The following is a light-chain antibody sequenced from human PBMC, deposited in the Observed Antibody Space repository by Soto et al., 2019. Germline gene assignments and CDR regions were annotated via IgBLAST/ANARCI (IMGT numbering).Light chain of an antibody. CDR3: QQYGSPLT. CDR2: GAS. CDR1: EPFNSPY. Sequence: VLTQSPATLSLSPGERATLSCTTNEPFNSPYLAWYQQKPGQAPRLLIYGASNRATGIPDRFSGSGSGADFTLTISRLEPEDFAGYYCQQYGSPLTFGGGTKVEI. J-gene: IGKJ4*01. V-gene: IGKV3-20*01.